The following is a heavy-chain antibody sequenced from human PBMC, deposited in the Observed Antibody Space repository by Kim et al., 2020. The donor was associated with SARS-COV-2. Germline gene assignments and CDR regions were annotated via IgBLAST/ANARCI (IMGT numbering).Heavy chain of an antibody. J-gene: IGHJ4*02. D-gene: IGHD6-6*01. V-gene: IGHV3-74*01. Sequence: GGSLRLSCAASGFAFDTYWMHWVRQVPGRGPVWLARINADGSSVGYADSVKGRFSVSRDNNRNRLYLQLDSLRGDDTAVYYCARDRIAARLADFWGQGTLVTVSS. CDR1: GFAFDTYW. CDR3: ARDRIAARLADF. CDR2: INADGSSV.